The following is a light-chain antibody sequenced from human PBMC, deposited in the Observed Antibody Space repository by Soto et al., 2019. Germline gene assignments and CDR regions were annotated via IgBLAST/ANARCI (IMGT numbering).Light chain of an antibody. J-gene: IGKJ4*01. CDR2: AAS. CDR1: QSIYKW. Sequence: DIQMTHSPSSVSASIGDRVTISCRASQSIYKWLVWYQQKPGKAPKLLIYAASSLQSGVPSRFSGSGYGTDSTLTISSLQPEDFATYYCQQADSFPLSFGGGTKVDIK. V-gene: IGKV1-12*01. CDR3: QQADSFPLS.